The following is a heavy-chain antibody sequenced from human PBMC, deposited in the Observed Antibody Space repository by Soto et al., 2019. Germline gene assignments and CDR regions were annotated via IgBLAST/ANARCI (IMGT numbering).Heavy chain of an antibody. CDR1: GCTFPSYA. CDR3: AREYYYGSGTWY. D-gene: IGHD3-10*01. V-gene: IGHV1-18*01. J-gene: IGHJ4*02. Sequence: VPVKVSCKDSGCTFPSYAISWVRPAHGRGLAWMGGISAYNGNTNYGQKLEGRATMTTDASTSIAYMELRSLISDDTAVYYCAREYYYGSGTWYWGQGTLVNVSS. CDR2: ISAYNGNT.